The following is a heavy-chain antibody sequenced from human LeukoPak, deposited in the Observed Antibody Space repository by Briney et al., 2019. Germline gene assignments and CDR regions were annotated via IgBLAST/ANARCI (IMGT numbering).Heavy chain of an antibody. D-gene: IGHD2-15*01. J-gene: IGHJ4*02. CDR2: IYSDNT. CDR1: GFTVSSNS. V-gene: IGHV3-53*01. CDR3: ARGVGSYRYYFDY. Sequence: GGSLRLSCTVSGFTVSSNSMSWVRQAPGKGLEWVSFIYSDNTHYSDSVKGRFTISRDNAKNSLYLQMNSLRAEDTAVYYCARGVGSYRYYFDYWGQGTLVTVSS.